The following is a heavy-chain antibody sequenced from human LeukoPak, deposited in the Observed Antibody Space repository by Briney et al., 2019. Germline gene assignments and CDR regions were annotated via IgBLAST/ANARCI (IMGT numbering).Heavy chain of an antibody. CDR1: GFTFSNYI. CDR2: ISGSSSTI. J-gene: IGHJ3*02. CDR3: ARDSPALREGDAFDI. V-gene: IGHV3-48*01. D-gene: IGHD2-2*01. Sequence: GGSLRLSCAASGFTFSNYIMNWVRQAPGKRPEWLSYISGSSSTIYYADSVKGRFTISRDNAKNSLYLQMNSLRVEDTAVYYCARDSPALREGDAFDIWGQGTMVTVSS.